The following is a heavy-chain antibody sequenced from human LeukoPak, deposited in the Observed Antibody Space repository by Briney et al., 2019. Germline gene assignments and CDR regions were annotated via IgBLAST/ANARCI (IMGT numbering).Heavy chain of an antibody. CDR2: IYYSGST. D-gene: IGHD1-26*01. V-gene: IGHV4-59*12. CDR1: GGSISSYY. J-gene: IGHJ4*02. Sequence: SETLSLTCTVSGGSISSYYWSWIRQPPGKGLEWIGYIYYSGSTNYNPSLKSRVTISVDTSKNQFSLKLSSVTAADTAVYYCARGDISQWELRGFFDYWGQGTLVTVSS. CDR3: ARGDISQWELRGFFDY.